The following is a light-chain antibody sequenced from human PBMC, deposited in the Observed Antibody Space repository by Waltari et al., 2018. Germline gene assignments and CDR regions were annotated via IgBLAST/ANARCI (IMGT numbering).Light chain of an antibody. J-gene: IGKJ1*01. CDR3: QHYESLPVT. Sequence: IVLTQSPGTPSLSPGERATLSCRASQSISKYLAWYQQKPGQAPRLLIYQASSRAAGIPDRFSGIGSGTDFSLTISSLEPEDFAVYYCQHYESLPVTFGQGTKVEIK. CDR2: QAS. V-gene: IGKV3-20*01. CDR1: QSISKY.